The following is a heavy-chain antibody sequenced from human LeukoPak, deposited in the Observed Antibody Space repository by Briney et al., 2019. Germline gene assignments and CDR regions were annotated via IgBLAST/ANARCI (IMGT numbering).Heavy chain of an antibody. CDR1: GGSISSYY. V-gene: IGHV4-59*01. J-gene: IGHJ4*02. Sequence: SETLSLTCTVSGGSISSYYWSWIRQPPGKGLEWVGYIYYSGSTNYNPSLKSRVTISVDTSTNQFSLKLSSVTAADTAVYYCARGYSYGLPFDYWGQGTLVTVSS. D-gene: IGHD5-18*01. CDR2: IYYSGST. CDR3: ARGYSYGLPFDY.